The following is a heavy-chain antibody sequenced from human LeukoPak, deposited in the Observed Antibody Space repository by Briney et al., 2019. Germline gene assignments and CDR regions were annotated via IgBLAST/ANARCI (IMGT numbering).Heavy chain of an antibody. D-gene: IGHD1-26*01. J-gene: IGHJ6*03. CDR1: GGSFSGYY. Sequence: PSETLSLTCAVYGGSFSGYYWSWIRQPPGKGLEWIGEMNHSGSTNYNPSLKSRVTISVDTSKNQFSLKLSSVTAADTAVYYCARGTKGGYYYHMDVWGKGTTVTVSS. CDR3: ARGTKGGYYYHMDV. CDR2: MNHSGST. V-gene: IGHV4-34*01.